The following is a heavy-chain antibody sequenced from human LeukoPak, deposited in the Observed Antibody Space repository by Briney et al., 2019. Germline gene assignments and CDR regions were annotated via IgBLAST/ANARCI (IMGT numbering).Heavy chain of an antibody. CDR3: ARARQRIRHLVDY. D-gene: IGHD2-15*01. CDR2: INHSGST. CDR1: GGSISSSSYY. J-gene: IGHJ4*02. V-gene: IGHV4-39*07. Sequence: SETLSLTCTVSGGSISSSSYYWGWIRQPPGKGLEWIGEINHSGSTNYSPSLKSRVTISVDTSKNQFSLKLSSVTAADTAVYYCARARQRIRHLVDYWGQGTLVTVSS.